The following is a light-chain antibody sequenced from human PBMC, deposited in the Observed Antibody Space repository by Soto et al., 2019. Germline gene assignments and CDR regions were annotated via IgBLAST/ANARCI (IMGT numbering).Light chain of an antibody. CDR3: LQYNDWPPKQYT. CDR1: QSVSSD. CDR2: GAS. J-gene: IGKJ2*01. V-gene: IGKV3-15*01. Sequence: EIVMTQSPATLSVSPGERVTLSCRASQSVSSDLAWYQYKPGQAPRLLIYGASTRATGTRARFSGSGSGTECSLSISSLQSEDFAVYYCLQYNDWPPKQYTFGQGTKLEIK.